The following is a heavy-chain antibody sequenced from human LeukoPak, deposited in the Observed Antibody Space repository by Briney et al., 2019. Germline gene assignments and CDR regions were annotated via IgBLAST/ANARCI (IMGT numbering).Heavy chain of an antibody. J-gene: IGHJ4*02. CDR1: GFTFSSYN. Sequence: QPGGSLRLSCAASGFTFSSYNMNWVRQAPGKGLEWVSVISYDGGNKYYADSVKGRFTISRDNAKNSLYLQMNSLRAEDTAVYYCSRDRHCIGSTCYGLWGQGTRVTVSS. CDR3: SRDRHCIGSTCYGL. V-gene: IGHV3-30*03. CDR2: ISYDGGNK. D-gene: IGHD2-2*01.